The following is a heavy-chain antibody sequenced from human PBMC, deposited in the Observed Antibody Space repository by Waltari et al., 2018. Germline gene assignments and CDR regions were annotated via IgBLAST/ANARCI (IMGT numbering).Heavy chain of an antibody. CDR2: IFYSGST. V-gene: IGHV4-39*02. D-gene: IGHD5-12*01. J-gene: IGHJ3*02. CDR1: GGFISSGSYY. CDR3: ARTRYSYVLDAFNI. Sequence: QMKLQESGPGLVKPSETLSLTCTVSGGFISSGSYYWGWIRQSPGKGLEWIGSIFYSGSTYHNPSLKSLVTISVDTSKNRFSLKLKSVTAADTAVYYCARTRYSYVLDAFNIWGQGTTVTVSS.